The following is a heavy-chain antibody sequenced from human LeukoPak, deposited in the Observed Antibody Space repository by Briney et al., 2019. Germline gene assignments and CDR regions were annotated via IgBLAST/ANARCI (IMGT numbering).Heavy chain of an antibody. CDR3: ARRHRGYCSSTSCYTEYYYDSSGYSPAAFDI. V-gene: IGHV5-51*01. Sequence: GESLKISCKGSGYSFTSYWIGWVRQMPGKGLEWMGIIYPGDSDTRYSPSFQGQVTISADKSISAAYLQWSSLKASDTAMYYCARRHRGYCSSTSCYTEYYYDSSGYSPAAFDIWGQGTMVTVSS. J-gene: IGHJ3*02. D-gene: IGHD2-2*02. CDR1: GYSFTSYW. CDR2: IYPGDSDT.